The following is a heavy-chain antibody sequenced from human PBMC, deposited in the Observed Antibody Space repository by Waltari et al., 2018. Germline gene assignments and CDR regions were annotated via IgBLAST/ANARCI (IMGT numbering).Heavy chain of an antibody. Sequence: QLQLQESGPGLVKPSETLSLTCTVSGGSISSSSYYWGWIRQPPGKGLGWIGSIYYRGSTYYNPSLKSRVTISVDTSKNQFSLKLSSVTAADTAVYYCATGNWNYGYWGQGTLVTVSS. CDR2: IYYRGST. V-gene: IGHV4-39*01. J-gene: IGHJ4*02. CDR3: ATGNWNYGY. D-gene: IGHD1-7*01. CDR1: GGSISSSSYY.